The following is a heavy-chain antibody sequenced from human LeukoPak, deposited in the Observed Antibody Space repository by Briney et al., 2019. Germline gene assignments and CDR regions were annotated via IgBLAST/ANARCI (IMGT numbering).Heavy chain of an antibody. Sequence: SETLSLTCAVYGGSFSGYYWSWIRQPPGKGLEWIGEINHSGSTNYNPSLKSRVTISVDTSKNQFSLKLSSVTAADTAVYYCARGPRYCRGGSCLNPVFQHWGQGTLVTVSS. D-gene: IGHD2-15*01. J-gene: IGHJ1*01. V-gene: IGHV4-34*01. CDR3: ARGPRYCRGGSCLNPVFQH. CDR2: INHSGST. CDR1: GGSFSGYY.